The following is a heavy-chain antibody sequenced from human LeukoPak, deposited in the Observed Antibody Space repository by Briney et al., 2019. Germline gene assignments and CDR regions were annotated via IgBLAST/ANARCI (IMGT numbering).Heavy chain of an antibody. V-gene: IGHV3-74*01. D-gene: IGHD1-26*01. Sequence: GGSLRLSCAASGFTFSSYRMNWVRQAPGKGLVWVSRINSDGSYTTYADSVKGRFTISRDNARNTLYLQMNSPRAEDTAVYYCARDRGGTFDYWGQGTLVTVSS. CDR2: INSDGSYT. J-gene: IGHJ4*02. CDR3: ARDRGGTFDY. CDR1: GFTFSSYR.